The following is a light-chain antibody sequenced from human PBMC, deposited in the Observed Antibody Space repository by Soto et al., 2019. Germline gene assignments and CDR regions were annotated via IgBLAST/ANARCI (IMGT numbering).Light chain of an antibody. V-gene: IGKV1-33*01. J-gene: IGKJ4*01. Sequence: DLEMTQSPPALSASVGDRVTITCRSSQSVTTYFNWYQHKPGKAPKLLIFDTSHLATGVPARFSGSGSDTYFTFTITNLQAEDFAAYYCQQFDSVPLTFGGGTHVEI. CDR3: QQFDSVPLT. CDR2: DTS. CDR1: QSVTTY.